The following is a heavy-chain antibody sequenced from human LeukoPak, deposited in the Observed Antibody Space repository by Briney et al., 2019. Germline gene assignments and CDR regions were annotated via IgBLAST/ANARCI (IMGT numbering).Heavy chain of an antibody. V-gene: IGHV4-59*01. CDR3: ARVPISLYYFDY. D-gene: IGHD1-1*01. J-gene: IGHJ4*02. Sequence: PSETLSLTCTVSGGSISSYYWSWIRQPPGKGLEWIGYIYYSGSTNYNPSLKSRVTISVDTSKNQFSLKLSSVTASDTAVYYCARVPISLYYFDYWGLGILVTVSS. CDR2: IYYSGST. CDR1: GGSISSYY.